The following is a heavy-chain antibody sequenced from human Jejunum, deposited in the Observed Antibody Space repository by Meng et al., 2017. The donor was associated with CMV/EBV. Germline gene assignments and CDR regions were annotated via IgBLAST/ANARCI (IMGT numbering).Heavy chain of an antibody. V-gene: IGHV1-2*02. CDR2: INPKNGDT. J-gene: IGHJ5*02. CDR1: Y. D-gene: IGHD3-10*01. Sequence: YMHWVRQAPGQGLEWMAWINPKNGDTHYAQKFQDRVTLTSDPSINTAYMELSSLTSEDTALYYCARDWRGPTFTFQRGVMNWLDPWGQGTRVTVSS. CDR3: ARDWRGPTFTFQRGVMNWLDP.